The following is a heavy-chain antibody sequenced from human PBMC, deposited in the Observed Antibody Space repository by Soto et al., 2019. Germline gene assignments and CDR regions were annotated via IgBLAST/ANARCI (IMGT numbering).Heavy chain of an antibody. Sequence: ASVKVSCKTSGYTFSSFAISWVRQAPGQGLEWMGWISGYTGNTNHAQNLQGRLTMTTDTSTTTAYMELRSLRSADTAVYYCARDSPSGTVSEDYYYYYYGMDVWGQGTTVTVSS. V-gene: IGHV1-18*01. J-gene: IGHJ6*02. CDR1: GYTFSSFA. D-gene: IGHD4-17*01. CDR3: ARDSPSGTVSEDYYYYYYGMDV. CDR2: ISGYTGNT.